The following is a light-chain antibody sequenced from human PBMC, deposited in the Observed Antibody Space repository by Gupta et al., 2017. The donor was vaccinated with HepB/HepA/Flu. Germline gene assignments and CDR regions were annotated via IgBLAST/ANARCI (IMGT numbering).Light chain of an antibody. Sequence: SYVLTQPPSVSVAPGKTARITCGGNNIGSKSVHWYQQKPGQAPVVVIYYDDDRPSGIPERFSGSNSGNTATLTISRVEGGDEADYYCQVWDSSSDHWVFGGGTELTVL. J-gene: IGLJ3*02. CDR3: QVWDSSSDHWV. V-gene: IGLV3-21*04. CDR1: NIGSKS. CDR2: YDD.